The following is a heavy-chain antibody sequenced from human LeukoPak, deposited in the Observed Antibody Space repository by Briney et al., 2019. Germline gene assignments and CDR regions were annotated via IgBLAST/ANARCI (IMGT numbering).Heavy chain of an antibody. D-gene: IGHD5-12*01. CDR1: GFTFSSYG. V-gene: IGHV3-30*02. CDR2: IRYDGSNK. CDR3: ARDLATDIVATMALGY. Sequence: GGSLRLSCAASGFTFSSYGMHWVRQAPGKGLEWVAFIRYDGSNKYYADSVKGRFTISRDNSKNTLYLQMNSLRAEDTAVYYCARDLATDIVATMALGYWGQGTLVTVSS. J-gene: IGHJ4*02.